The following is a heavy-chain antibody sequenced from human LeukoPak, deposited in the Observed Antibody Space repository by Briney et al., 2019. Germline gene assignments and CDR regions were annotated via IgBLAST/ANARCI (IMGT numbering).Heavy chain of an antibody. J-gene: IGHJ4*02. CDR2: INSDGSST. D-gene: IGHD5-18*01. V-gene: IGHV3-74*01. CDR3: ARENGYRLDY. Sequence: PGGSLRLSCAASGFTFSSYWMHWVRQAPGKGLVWVSRINSDGSSTSYADSVKGRFTISRDNAKNTLYLQMNSLRVDDTAVYFCARENGYRLDYWGQGSLVTVSS. CDR1: GFTFSSYW.